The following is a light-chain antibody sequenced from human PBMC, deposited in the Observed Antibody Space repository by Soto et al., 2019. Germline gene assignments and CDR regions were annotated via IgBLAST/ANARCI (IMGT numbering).Light chain of an antibody. CDR3: QQYGGSPPDT. CDR2: AAS. CDR1: QSVSNSY. V-gene: IGKV3-20*01. Sequence: EIVLTQSPGTLSLSPGERATLSCRASQSVSNSYFAWYQQKPGQAPRLIIYAASSRASGIPDRFSSSGSGTVFTLTISRLEHQDFAVYYCQQYGGSPPDTFGQGTKLEIK. J-gene: IGKJ2*01.